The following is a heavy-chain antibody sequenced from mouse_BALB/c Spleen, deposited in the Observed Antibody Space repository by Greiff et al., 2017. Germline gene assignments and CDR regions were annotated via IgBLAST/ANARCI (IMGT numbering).Heavy chain of an antibody. CDR3: ARAGTDWYFDV. CDR2: IFPGTGTT. D-gene: IGHD4-1*01. V-gene: IGHV1S132*01. CDR1: GYTFTSYW. Sequence: VKLQQSGAELVKPGASVKLSCKPSGYTFTSYWIQWVKQRPGQGLGWIGEIFPGTGTTYYNEKFKGKATLTIDTSSSTAYMQLSSLTSEDSAVYFCARAGTDWYFDVWGAGTTVTVSS. J-gene: IGHJ1*01.